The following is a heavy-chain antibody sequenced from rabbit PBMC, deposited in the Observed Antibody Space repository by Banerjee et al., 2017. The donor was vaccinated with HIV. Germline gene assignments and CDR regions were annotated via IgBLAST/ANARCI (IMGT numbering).Heavy chain of an antibody. Sequence: QSLEESGGDLVKPGASLTLTCTASGFSFSSSYYMCWVRQAPGKGLEWIACIYAGSSGSTYYASWAKGRFTISKTSSTTVTLQMTSLTAADTATYFCARDPSYDEYGDSLYYFDLWGPGTLVTDS. J-gene: IGHJ4*01. D-gene: IGHD2-1*01. CDR3: ARDPSYDEYGDSLYYFDL. V-gene: IGHV1S40*01. CDR1: GFSFSSSYY. CDR2: IYAGSSGST.